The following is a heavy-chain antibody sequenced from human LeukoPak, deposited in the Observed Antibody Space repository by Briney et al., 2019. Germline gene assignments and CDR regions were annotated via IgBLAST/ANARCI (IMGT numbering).Heavy chain of an antibody. CDR1: GLTFDDYA. CDR3: AKADYYDSSGSIFDI. Sequence: PGRSLRLSCAASGLTFDDYAMHWVRQAPGKGLEWVSGIGWNSGSIGYADSVKGRFTISRDNAKNSLYLQMNSLRAEDMALYYCAKADYYDSSGSIFDIWGQGTMVTVSS. V-gene: IGHV3-9*03. J-gene: IGHJ3*02. D-gene: IGHD3-22*01. CDR2: IGWNSGSI.